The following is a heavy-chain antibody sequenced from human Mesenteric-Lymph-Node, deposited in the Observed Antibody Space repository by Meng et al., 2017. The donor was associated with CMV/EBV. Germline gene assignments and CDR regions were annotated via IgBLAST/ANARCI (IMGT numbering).Heavy chain of an antibody. CDR3: ARGQGDYDFWSGYYTELLFDY. V-gene: IGHV6-1*01. J-gene: IGHJ4*02. CDR1: GDSDSSNSAA. CDR2: TYYRSKWYN. D-gene: IGHD3-3*01. Sequence: SQTLSLTCAISGDSDSSNSAAWNWIRQSPSRGLEWLGRTYYRSKWYNDYAVSVKSRITINPDTSKNQLSLKLSSVTAADTAVYYCARGQGDYDFWSGYYTELLFDYWGQGTLVTVSS.